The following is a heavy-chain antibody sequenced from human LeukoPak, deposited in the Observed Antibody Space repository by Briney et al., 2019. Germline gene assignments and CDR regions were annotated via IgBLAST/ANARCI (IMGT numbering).Heavy chain of an antibody. V-gene: IGHV1-2*02. J-gene: IGHJ4*02. D-gene: IGHD3-22*01. CDR1: GYIFTGYY. Sequence: GASVKVSCKASGYIFTGYYMHWVRQAPGQGLEWMGWINPNSGGTNYAQKFQGRVTMTRDTSISTAYMELSRLRSDDTAVYYCASLSWVDKYYYDSSGYLTPLDYWGQGTLVTVSS. CDR2: INPNSGGT. CDR3: ASLSWVDKYYYDSSGYLTPLDY.